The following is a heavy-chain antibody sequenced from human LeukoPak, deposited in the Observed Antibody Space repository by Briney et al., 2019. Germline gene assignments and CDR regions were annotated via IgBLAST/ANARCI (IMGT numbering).Heavy chain of an antibody. Sequence: GGSRRLACPASGFSFSSYWMSWVRQAPGNGLEWVANIKRDGSEKYYEASVKGRFTTTRDNAKNSLYLQMNSLRAADTAVYYCASPAAVNCAGDCADAFDIWGQGTMVTVAS. D-gene: IGHD2-21*02. J-gene: IGHJ3*02. CDR2: IKRDGSEK. CDR3: ASPAAVNCAGDCADAFDI. V-gene: IGHV3-7*01. CDR1: GFSFSSYW.